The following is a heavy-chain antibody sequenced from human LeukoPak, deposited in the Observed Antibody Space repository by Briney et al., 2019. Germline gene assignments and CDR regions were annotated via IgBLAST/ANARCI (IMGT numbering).Heavy chain of an antibody. CDR3: ARHLGDPEWLLFLLPNWFDP. D-gene: IGHD3-3*01. CDR1: GYSFTSYW. V-gene: IGHV5-51*01. CDR2: IYPGDSDT. J-gene: IGHJ5*02. Sequence: GESLKISCTGSGYSFTSYWIGWVRQMPGKGLEWMGIIYPGDSDTRYSPSFQGQVTISADKSISTAYLQWSSLKASDTAMYYCARHLGDPEWLLFLLPNWFDPWGQGTLVTVSS.